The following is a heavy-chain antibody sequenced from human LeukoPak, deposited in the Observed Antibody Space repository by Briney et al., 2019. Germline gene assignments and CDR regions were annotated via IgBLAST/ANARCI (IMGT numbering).Heavy chain of an antibody. CDR3: AKDEIAALDY. D-gene: IGHD6-13*01. J-gene: IGHJ4*02. CDR1: GFTISSYG. Sequence: GGSLRLSCAASGFTISSYGMHWVRQAPGKGLEWVAFIRYDGSNKYYADSVKGRFTISRDNSKNTLYLQMNSLRAEDTAVYYCAKDEIAALDYWGQGTLVTVSS. CDR2: IRYDGSNK. V-gene: IGHV3-30*02.